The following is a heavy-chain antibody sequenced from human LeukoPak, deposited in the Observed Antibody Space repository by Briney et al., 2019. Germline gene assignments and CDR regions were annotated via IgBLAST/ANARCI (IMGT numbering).Heavy chain of an antibody. CDR1: GLTFSSYA. V-gene: IGHV3-23*01. CDR3: AKYAGVRGVIIDY. J-gene: IGHJ4*02. CDR2: ISGSGGST. D-gene: IGHD3-10*01. Sequence: GGSLRLSCAASGLTFSSYALSWVRQAPGKGLEWVSAISGSGGSTYYADSVKGRFTISRDNSKNTLYLQMNSLRAEDTAVYYCAKYAGVRGVIIDYWGQGTLVTVSS.